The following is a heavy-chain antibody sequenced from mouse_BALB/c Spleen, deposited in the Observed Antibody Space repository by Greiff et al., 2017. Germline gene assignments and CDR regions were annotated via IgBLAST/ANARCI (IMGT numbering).Heavy chain of an antibody. CDR1: GYTFTSYW. V-gene: IGHV1-7*01. J-gene: IGHJ2*01. Sequence: QVQLQQSGAELAKPGASVKMSCKASGYTFTSYWMHWVKQRPGQGLEWIGYINPSTGYTEYNQKFKDKATLTADKSSSTAYMQLSSLTSEDSAVYYCARAARATFFDYWGQGTTLTVSS. D-gene: IGHD3-1*01. CDR3: ARAARATFFDY. CDR2: INPSTGYT.